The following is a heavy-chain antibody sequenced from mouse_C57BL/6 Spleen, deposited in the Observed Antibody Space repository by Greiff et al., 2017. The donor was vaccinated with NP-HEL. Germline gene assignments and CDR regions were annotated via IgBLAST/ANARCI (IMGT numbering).Heavy chain of an antibody. CDR1: GYTFTSYW. J-gene: IGHJ1*03. D-gene: IGHD1-1*01. CDR3: ASYYGSSPDWYFDV. CDR2: IYPGSGST. V-gene: IGHV1-55*01. Sequence: QVQLQQPGAELVKPGASVKMSCKASGYTFTSYWITWVKQRPGQGLEWIGDIYPGSGSTNYNEKFKSKATLTVDTSSSTAYMQLSSLTSEDSAVYYGASYYGSSPDWYFDVWGTGTTVTVSS.